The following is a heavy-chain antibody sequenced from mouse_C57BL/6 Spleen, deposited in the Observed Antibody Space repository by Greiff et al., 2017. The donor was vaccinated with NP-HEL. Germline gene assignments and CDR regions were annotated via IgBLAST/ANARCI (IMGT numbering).Heavy chain of an antibody. D-gene: IGHD1-1*01. CDR1: GYAFSSYW. V-gene: IGHV1-80*01. CDR2: IYPGDGDT. Sequence: VQLQQSGAELVKPGASVEISCKASGYAFSSYWMNWVKQRPGKGLEWIGQIYPGDGDTNYNGKFKGKATLTADKSSSTAYMQLSSLTSEDSAVYFCARRHYYGSSYGYFDYWGQGTTLTVSS. CDR3: ARRHYYGSSYGYFDY. J-gene: IGHJ2*01.